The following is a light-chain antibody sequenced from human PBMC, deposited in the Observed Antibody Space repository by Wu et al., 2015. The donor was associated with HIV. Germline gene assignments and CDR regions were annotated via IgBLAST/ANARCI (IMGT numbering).Light chain of an antibody. CDR2: GVP. V-gene: IGKV3-20*01. J-gene: IGKJ1*01. CDR3: QQYGGSPPT. CDR1: QSVSSNY. Sequence: EIVLTQSPGTLSLSPGERATLSCRASQSVSSNYLAWYQQKPGQAPRLVIYGVPSRATGIPDRFSGSGSGTDFTLTISRLKPEDLAVFYCQQYGGSPPTFGQGTKVEIK.